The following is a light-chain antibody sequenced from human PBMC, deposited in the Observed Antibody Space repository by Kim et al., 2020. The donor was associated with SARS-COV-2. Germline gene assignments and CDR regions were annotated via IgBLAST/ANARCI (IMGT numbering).Light chain of an antibody. CDR3: QSYDSSNYGV. CDR1: SGSSASNN. J-gene: IGLJ2*01. CDR2: QDN. V-gene: IGLV6-57*03. Sequence: TAITTCTPSSGSSASNNELWYQQRPGSAPTIVIHQDNQRPPGVPDRFSGSIDSSSNSASLTISGLKTEDEADYYCQSYDSSNYGVFGGGTQLTVL.